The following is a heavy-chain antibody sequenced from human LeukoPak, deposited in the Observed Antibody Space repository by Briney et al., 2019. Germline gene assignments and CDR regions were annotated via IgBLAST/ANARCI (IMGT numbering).Heavy chain of an antibody. D-gene: IGHD2-2*01. J-gene: IGHJ4*02. CDR1: GYTFTSYA. V-gene: IGHV1-3*01. CDR3: ARDPLYCGSTSCSHPFDY. Sequence: GASVKVSCKASGYTFTSYAMHWVRPAPGQRLEWMGWINAGNGNTKYSQKFQGRVTITRDTSASTAYMELSSLRSEDTAVYYCARDPLYCGSTSCSHPFDYWGQGTLVTVSS. CDR2: INAGNGNT.